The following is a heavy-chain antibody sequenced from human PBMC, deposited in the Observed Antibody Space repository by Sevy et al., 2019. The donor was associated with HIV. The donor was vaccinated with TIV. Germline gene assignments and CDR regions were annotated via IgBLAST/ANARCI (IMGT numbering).Heavy chain of an antibody. CDR1: GFSITSYW. Sequence: GGCLRLSCAGSGFSITSYWMHWVRQAPGKGLVWVSRMNEDGSVTKHADSVRGRFTISRDIAKNTLYLQMNSLSVDDTAVYYCVKDVGGPTDYWGQGNVVTVSS. CDR2: MNEDGSVT. V-gene: IGHV3-74*03. D-gene: IGHD3-16*01. CDR3: VKDVGGPTDY. J-gene: IGHJ4*02.